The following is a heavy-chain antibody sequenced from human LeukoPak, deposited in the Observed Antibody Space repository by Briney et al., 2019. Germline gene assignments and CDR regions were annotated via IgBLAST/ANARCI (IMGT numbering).Heavy chain of an antibody. J-gene: IGHJ4*02. CDR3: ARAPHGYYDILTGYYRAEYFDY. CDR1: GGSISSHY. Sequence: SETLSLTCTVSGGSISSHYWSWIQQPPGNELEWIGYIYYSGSTNYNPSLKSRVTISVDTSKSQFSLKLSSVTAADTAVYYCARAPHGYYDILTGYYRAEYFDYWGQGTLVTVSS. CDR2: IYYSGST. D-gene: IGHD3-9*01. V-gene: IGHV4-59*11.